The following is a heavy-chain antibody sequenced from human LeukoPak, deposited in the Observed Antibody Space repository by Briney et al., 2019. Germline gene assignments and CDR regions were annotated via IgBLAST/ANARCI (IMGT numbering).Heavy chain of an antibody. V-gene: IGHV4-39*01. CDR1: GGSISSSSYY. CDR2: IYYSGST. D-gene: IGHD3-22*01. Sequence: SETLSLTCTVSGGSISSSSYYWGWIRQPPGKGLEWIGSIYYSGSTYYNPSLKSRVTISVDTSKNQFSLKLSSVTAADTAVYYCARIPPEIYDSSGYADYWGQGTLVTVSS. CDR3: ARIPPEIYDSSGYADY. J-gene: IGHJ4*02.